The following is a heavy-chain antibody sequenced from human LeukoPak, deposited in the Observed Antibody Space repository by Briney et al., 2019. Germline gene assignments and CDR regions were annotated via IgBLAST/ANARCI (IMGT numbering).Heavy chain of an antibody. CDR2: IYTSGST. J-gene: IGHJ4*02. V-gene: IGHV4-61*02. CDR1: GGSISSAGYY. Sequence: SETLSLTCTVSGGSISSAGYYWSWIRQPAGKGLEWIGRIYTSGSTNYNPSLKSRVTISVDTSKNQFSLKLSSMTAADTAVYFCARDFGDWGQGTLVTVSS. CDR3: ARDFGD. D-gene: IGHD3-3*01.